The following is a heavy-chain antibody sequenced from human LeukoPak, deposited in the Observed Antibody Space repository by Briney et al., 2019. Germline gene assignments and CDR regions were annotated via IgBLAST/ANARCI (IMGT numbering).Heavy chain of an antibody. Sequence: GESLKISCKGSGYSFTSYWIGWVRQMPGKGLEWMGIIYPGDSDTRYSLSFQGQVTISADKSISTAYLQWSSLKASDTAMYYCARHRDQPLNELERRPGWFDPWGQGTLVTVSS. D-gene: IGHD1-1*01. CDR3: ARHRDQPLNELERRPGWFDP. CDR1: GYSFTSYW. J-gene: IGHJ5*02. CDR2: IYPGDSDT. V-gene: IGHV5-51*01.